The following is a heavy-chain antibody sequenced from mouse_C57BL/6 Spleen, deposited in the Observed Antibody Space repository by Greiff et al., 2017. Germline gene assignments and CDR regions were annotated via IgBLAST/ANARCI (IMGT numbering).Heavy chain of an antibody. V-gene: IGHV1-64*01. Sequence: QVPLQQPGAELVKPGASVKLSCKASGYTFTSYWMHWVKQRPGQGLEWIGMIHPNSGSPNSNEQFKSKATLTVDKSSSTAYMQLSSLTSETSAVYYFASLDSSEYFDYWGQGTTLTVSS. D-gene: IGHD3-2*02. J-gene: IGHJ2*01. CDR1: GYTFTSYW. CDR3: ASLDSSEYFDY. CDR2: IHPNSGSP.